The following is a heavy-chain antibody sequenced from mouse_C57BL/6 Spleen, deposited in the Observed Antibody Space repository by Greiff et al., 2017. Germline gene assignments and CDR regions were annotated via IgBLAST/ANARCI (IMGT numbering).Heavy chain of an antibody. Sequence: EVKLVESGGGLVKPGGSLKLSCAASGFTFSDYGMHWVRQAPEKGLEWVAYISSGSSTIYYADTVKGRFTISRDNAKNTLFLQMTSLRSEDTAMYYCARNYDYDSYYFDYWGQGTTLTFSS. CDR2: ISSGSSTI. D-gene: IGHD2-4*01. CDR1: GFTFSDYG. J-gene: IGHJ2*01. CDR3: ARNYDYDSYYFDY. V-gene: IGHV5-17*01.